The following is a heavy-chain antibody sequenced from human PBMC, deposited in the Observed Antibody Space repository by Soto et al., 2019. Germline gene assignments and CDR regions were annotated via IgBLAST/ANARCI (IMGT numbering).Heavy chain of an antibody. V-gene: IGHV4-31*03. D-gene: IGHD3-22*01. J-gene: IGHJ4*02. Sequence: QVQLQESGPGLVKPSQTLSLTCTVSGGSISSGDYYWNWIRQLPGEGLEWIGYIYYSGSTYYNPSLKSRVTISVDTSKRQFSLKLSSVTAADTAVYYCARAGHSSGYYTFDYWGQGTRVTVSS. CDR2: IYYSGST. CDR1: GGSISSGDYY. CDR3: ARAGHSSGYYTFDY.